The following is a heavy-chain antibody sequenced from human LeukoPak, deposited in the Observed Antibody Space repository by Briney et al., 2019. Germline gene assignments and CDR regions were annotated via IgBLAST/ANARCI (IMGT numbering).Heavy chain of an antibody. CDR3: ARNRHSYDSSGHLGIDY. CDR1: GASISGSGYY. D-gene: IGHD3-22*01. J-gene: IGHJ4*02. CDR2: IFYTGST. Sequence: SETLSLTCTVSGASISGSGYYWGWIRQSPGRGLEWIGSIFYTGSTSHNPSLNSRVTIPVDTSKNQFSLKLNSVTAADSALYFCARNRHSYDSSGHLGIDYWGQGTLVTVSS. V-gene: IGHV4-39*01.